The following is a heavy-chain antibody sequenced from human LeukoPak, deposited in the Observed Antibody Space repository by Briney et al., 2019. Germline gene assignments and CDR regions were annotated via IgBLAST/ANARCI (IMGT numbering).Heavy chain of an antibody. CDR1: GYSFTSYG. CDR3: AGNHYGDYDAFDI. Sequence: GESLEISCKGSGYSFTSYGIGWVRQMPGKGLEWMGIIYPGDSDTRYSPSFQGQVTISADKSISTAYLQWSSLKASDTAMYYCAGNHYGDYDAFDIWGQGTMVTVSS. J-gene: IGHJ3*02. CDR2: IYPGDSDT. V-gene: IGHV5-51*01. D-gene: IGHD4-17*01.